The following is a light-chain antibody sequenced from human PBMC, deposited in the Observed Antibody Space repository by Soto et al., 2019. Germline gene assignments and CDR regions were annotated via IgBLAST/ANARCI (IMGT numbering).Light chain of an antibody. Sequence: QSALTQPASVSGSPGQSITISCTGTSSDVGSYNLVSWYQQHPGKAPKLMIYEGSKRPSGVSNRFSGSKSGNTASLTISGLQAEDEADYYCCSYAGSSTFVFVFGTGTTVTVL. CDR2: EGS. CDR3: CSYAGSSTFVFV. CDR1: SSDVGSYNL. V-gene: IGLV2-23*03. J-gene: IGLJ1*01.